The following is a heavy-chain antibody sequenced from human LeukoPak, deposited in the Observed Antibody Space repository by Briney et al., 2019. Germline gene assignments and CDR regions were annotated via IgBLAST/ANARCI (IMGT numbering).Heavy chain of an antibody. CDR2: IYYSGST. Sequence: PSETLSLTCTVSGGSISSSSYYWGWIRQPPGKGLEWIGSIYYSGSTYYNPSLKSRVTISVDTSKNQFSLKLSSVTAADTAVYYCARQRYYDFWSGYSITDYWGQGTLVTVSS. CDR1: GGSISSSSYY. V-gene: IGHV4-39*01. J-gene: IGHJ4*02. D-gene: IGHD3-3*01. CDR3: ARQRYYDFWSGYSITDY.